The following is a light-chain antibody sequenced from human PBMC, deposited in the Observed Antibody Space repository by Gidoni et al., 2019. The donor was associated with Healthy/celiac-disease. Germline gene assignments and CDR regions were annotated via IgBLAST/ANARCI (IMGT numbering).Light chain of an antibody. V-gene: IGKV1-39*01. CDR1: QSISSY. CDR3: QQGYSTPMYT. CDR2: AAS. Sequence: DIQMTHSPSSLSASVGDRVTITCRASQSISSYLNWDQQKPGKAPKLLIYAASSLQSGVPTRFSGSGSGTDFTLTISRLQPEDFATYYCQQGYSTPMYTFGQGTKLEIK. J-gene: IGKJ2*01.